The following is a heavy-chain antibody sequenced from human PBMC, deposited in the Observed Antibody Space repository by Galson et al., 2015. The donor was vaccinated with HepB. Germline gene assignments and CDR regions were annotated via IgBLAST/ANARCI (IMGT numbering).Heavy chain of an antibody. J-gene: IGHJ6*03. D-gene: IGHD2-2*01. CDR2: INHSGST. V-gene: IGHV4-34*01. Sequence: ETLSLTCAVYGGSFSGYYWSWIRQPPGKGLEWIGEINHSGSTNYNPSLKSRVTISVDTSKNQFSLKLSSVTAADTAVYYCARGPWAPPRGPLLYCSSTSCPTYYYYYMDVWGKGTTVTVSS. CDR3: ARGPWAPPRGPLLYCSSTSCPTYYYYYMDV. CDR1: GGSFSGYY.